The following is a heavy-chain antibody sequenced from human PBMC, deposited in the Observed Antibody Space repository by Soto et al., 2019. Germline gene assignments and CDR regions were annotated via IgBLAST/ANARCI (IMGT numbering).Heavy chain of an antibody. CDR3: ESDQSTGDWFDA. D-gene: IGHD2-2*01. CDR1: GFAFSNYW. Sequence: EVPLVQSGGGLVQPGGSLRLSCGASGFAFSNYWMHWVRQVPGKGLVWVSRINGDGSDIKYADSVKGGFTVSRDNAKNTVDLPMNSLRADDTAVYYCESDQSTGDWFDAWGQGTLVAVSS. CDR2: INGDGSDI. V-gene: IGHV3-74*03. J-gene: IGHJ5*02.